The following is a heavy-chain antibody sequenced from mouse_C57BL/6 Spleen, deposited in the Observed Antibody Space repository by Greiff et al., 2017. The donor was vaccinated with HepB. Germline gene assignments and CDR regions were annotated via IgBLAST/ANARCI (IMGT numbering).Heavy chain of an antibody. V-gene: IGHV10-3*01. J-gene: IGHJ4*01. CDR1: GFTFNTYA. D-gene: IGHD1-1*01. CDR2: IRSKSSNYAT. Sequence: EVQLVESGGGLVQPKGSLKLSCAASGFTFNTYAMHWVRQAPGKGLEWVARIRSKSSNYATYYADSVKDRFTISRDDSQSMLYLQMNNLKTEDTAMYYCVREGDYGSSYSYAMDYWGQGTSVTVSS. CDR3: VREGDYGSSYSYAMDY.